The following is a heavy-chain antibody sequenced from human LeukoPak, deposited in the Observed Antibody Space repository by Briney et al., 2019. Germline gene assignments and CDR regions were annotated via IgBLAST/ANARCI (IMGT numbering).Heavy chain of an antibody. CDR2: ISSSSSYI. V-gene: IGHV3-21*01. Sequence: GGSLRLSCAASGFTFSSYSMNWVRQAPGKGLEWVSSISSSSSYIYYADSVKGRFTISRDNAKNSLYLQMNSLRAEDTAVYYCAATPHPSDKLRFLDPLDYWGQGTLVTVSS. J-gene: IGHJ4*02. CDR1: GFTFSSYS. CDR3: AATPHPSDKLRFLDPLDY. D-gene: IGHD3-3*01.